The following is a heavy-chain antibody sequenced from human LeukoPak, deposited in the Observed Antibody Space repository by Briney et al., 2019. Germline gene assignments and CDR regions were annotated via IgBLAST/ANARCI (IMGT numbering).Heavy chain of an antibody. J-gene: IGHJ4*02. CDR1: GFTFSGSA. D-gene: IGHD5-18*01. CDR2: ISNDGTTT. Sequence: GGSLRLSCAASGFTFSGSAMHWVRQAPGKGLVWVSRISNDGTTTTYADSVKGRFTISRDNAKNTLYLQMNSLRVEDTAIYYCAKMTAPAYWGQGTLVTVSS. CDR3: AKMTAPAY. V-gene: IGHV3-74*01.